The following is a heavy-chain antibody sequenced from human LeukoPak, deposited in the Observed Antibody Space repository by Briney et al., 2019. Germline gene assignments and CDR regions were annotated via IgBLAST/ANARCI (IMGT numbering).Heavy chain of an antibody. CDR1: EFTFKGFA. D-gene: IGHD3-10*01. J-gene: IGHJ6*02. CDR2: ISWNSGSI. V-gene: IGHV3-9*01. Sequence: GGSLRLSCVAAEFTFKGFAMSWVRQAPGKGLEWVSGISWNSGSIGYADSVKGRFTISRDNAKNSLYLQMNSLRAEDTALYYCAKDLWFGELLGGMDVWGQGTTVTVSS. CDR3: AKDLWFGELLGGMDV.